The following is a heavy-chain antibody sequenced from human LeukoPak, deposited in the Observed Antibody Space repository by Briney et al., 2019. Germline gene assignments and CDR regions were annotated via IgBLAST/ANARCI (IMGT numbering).Heavy chain of an antibody. CDR1: GGSFSGYY. J-gene: IGHJ4*02. V-gene: IGHV4-34*01. Sequence: SETLSLTCAVYGGSFSGYYWSWIRQPPGKGLEWIGEINHSGSTNYNPSLKSRVTISVDTSKNQFSLKLSSVTAADTAVYYCARGGGGSVVPAARPIYFDYWGQGTLVTVSS. CDR3: ARGGGGSVVPAARPIYFDY. CDR2: INHSGST. D-gene: IGHD2-2*02.